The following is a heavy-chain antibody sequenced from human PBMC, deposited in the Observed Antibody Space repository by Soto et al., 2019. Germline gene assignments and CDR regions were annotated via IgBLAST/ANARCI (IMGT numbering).Heavy chain of an antibody. Sequence: QVQLVQSGAEVKKPGASVKVSCKASGYTFTSYAMHWVRQAPGQRLEWMGWINAGNGNTKYSQKFQGRVTITRDTSASTGYRELSSLRSEDTTVYYCARDLGGWTDYWGQGTLVTVSS. CDR3: ARDLGGWTDY. CDR1: GYTFTSYA. J-gene: IGHJ4*02. D-gene: IGHD6-19*01. CDR2: INAGNGNT. V-gene: IGHV1-3*01.